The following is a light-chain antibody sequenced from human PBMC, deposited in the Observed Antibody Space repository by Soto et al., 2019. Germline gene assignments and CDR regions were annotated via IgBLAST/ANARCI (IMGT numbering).Light chain of an antibody. J-gene: IGLJ2*01. V-gene: IGLV3-21*04. CDR3: QVWDSSSDHPGVV. Sequence: SYELTQPPSVSVAPGKTARITCGGNNIGSKSVHWYQQKPGQAPVLVIYYDSDRPSGIPERFSGSNSGNTATLTISRVEAGXEADYYCQVWDSSSDHPGVVFGGGTKVTVL. CDR1: NIGSKS. CDR2: YDS.